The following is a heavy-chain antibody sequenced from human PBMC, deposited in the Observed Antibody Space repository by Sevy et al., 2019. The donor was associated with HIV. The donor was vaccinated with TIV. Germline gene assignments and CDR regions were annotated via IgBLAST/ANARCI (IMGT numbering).Heavy chain of an antibody. V-gene: IGHV3-49*03. CDR3: TSDRGRGQGYYFDY. Sequence: GGSLRLSCTASGFTFGDYAMSWFRQAPGKGLEWVGFIGSKAYGGTTKYAGSVKGRFTISRDDAESIANLQMNSLKTEDTAVYYCTSDRGRGQGYYFDYWGQGTLVTVSS. CDR1: GFTFGDYA. J-gene: IGHJ4*02. CDR2: IGSKAYGGTT.